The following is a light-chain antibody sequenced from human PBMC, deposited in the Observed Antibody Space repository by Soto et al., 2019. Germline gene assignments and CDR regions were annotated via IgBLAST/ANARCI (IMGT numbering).Light chain of an antibody. CDR1: QSVSPN. V-gene: IGKV3-20*01. CDR3: QQYGSSPIT. Sequence: EILMTQSPATLSVSPGERATLSCRASQSVSPNVAWYQQRPGQAPRLLIYGASSRATGIPDRFSGSGSGTDFTLTISRLEPEDFAVYYCQQYGSSPITFGQGTRLEIK. J-gene: IGKJ5*01. CDR2: GAS.